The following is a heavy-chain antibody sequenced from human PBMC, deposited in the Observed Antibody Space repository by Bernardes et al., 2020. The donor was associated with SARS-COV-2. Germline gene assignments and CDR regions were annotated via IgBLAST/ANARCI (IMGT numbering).Heavy chain of an antibody. Sequence: SETLSLTCTVSGGSISSANWWSWLRQPPGKGLEWSGVIFHIGNTTYNSSLEGRVTISLDKSKNQFSLKLKSLTAADTAVYYCSREEAIFVLDPRPYYFDYWGQGALVTVSS. CDR1: GGSISSANW. D-gene: IGHD3-3*01. V-gene: IGHV4-4*02. CDR3: SREEAIFVLDPRPYYFDY. J-gene: IGHJ4*02. CDR2: IFHIGNT.